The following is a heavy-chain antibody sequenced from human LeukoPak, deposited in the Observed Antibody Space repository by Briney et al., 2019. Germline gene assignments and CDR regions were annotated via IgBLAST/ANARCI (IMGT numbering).Heavy chain of an antibody. CDR3: ARTWSGGSSWRTFDY. D-gene: IGHD6-13*01. V-gene: IGHV4-4*07. CDR1: GGSISSYY. CDR2: IYTSGST. Sequence: SETLSLTCTVSGGSISSYYWSWIRQPAGKGLEWIGRIYTSGSTNYNPSLKSRVTISVDKSKNQFSLKLSSVTAADTAVYYCARTWSGGSSWRTFDYWGQGTLVTVSS. J-gene: IGHJ4*02.